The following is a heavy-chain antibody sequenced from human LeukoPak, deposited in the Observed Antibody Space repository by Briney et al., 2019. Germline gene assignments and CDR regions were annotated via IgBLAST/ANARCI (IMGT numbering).Heavy chain of an antibody. J-gene: IGHJ4*02. CDR2: IIPILGIA. D-gene: IGHD1-1*01. CDR3: ARVKLERRGYFDY. CDR1: GGTFSSYA. V-gene: IGHV1-69*04. Sequence: SVKVSCKASGGTFSSYAISWVRQAPGQGLEWMGRIIPILGIANYAQKLQGRVTMTTDTSTSTAYMELRSLRSDDTAVYYCARVKLERRGYFDYWGQGTLVTVSS.